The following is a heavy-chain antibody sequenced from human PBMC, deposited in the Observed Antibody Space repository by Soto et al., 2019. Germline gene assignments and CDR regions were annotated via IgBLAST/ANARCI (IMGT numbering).Heavy chain of an antibody. V-gene: IGHV3-23*01. D-gene: IGHD2-2*01. CDR3: AKGGLGDCSTTSCLFHFDY. J-gene: IGHJ4*02. CDR2: ISDSWSS. Sequence: VVLLGLWCPASGFPFMSHGMSWVSQDTGKGLEWVSTISDSWSSYCADSVKGRLTISRDNSKHTLYLQMNSLRAEDTAVYYCAKGGLGDCSTTSCLFHFDYWGLGALVTVSS. CDR1: GFPFMSHG.